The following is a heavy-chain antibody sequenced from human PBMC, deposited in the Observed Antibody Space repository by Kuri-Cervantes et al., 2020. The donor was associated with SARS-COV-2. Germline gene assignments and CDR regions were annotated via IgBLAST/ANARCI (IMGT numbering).Heavy chain of an antibody. V-gene: IGHV3-15*01. CDR2: IKSRTDGGTT. J-gene: IGHJ3*02. Sequence: GESLKISCAASGFTFSSYAMHWVRQAPGKGLEWVGRIKSRTDGGTTDYAAPVKGRFTISRDDSRNTLYLQMNSLKTEDTAVYYCTTPDYYDSSGYYPPSFLLDIWGQGTMVTVSS. CDR3: TTPDYYDSSGYYPPSFLLDI. CDR1: GFTFSSYA. D-gene: IGHD3-22*01.